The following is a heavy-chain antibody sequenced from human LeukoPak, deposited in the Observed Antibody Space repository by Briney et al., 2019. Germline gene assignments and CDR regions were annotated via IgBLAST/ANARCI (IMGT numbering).Heavy chain of an antibody. Sequence: SETLSLTCTVSGGSISSYYWGWIRQPPGKGLEWIGSIYHSGSTYYNPSLKSRVTISVDTSKNQFSLKLSSVTAADTAVYYCARGGEDNWFDPWGQGTLVTVSS. D-gene: IGHD4-17*01. V-gene: IGHV4-39*07. J-gene: IGHJ5*02. CDR1: GGSISSYY. CDR2: IYHSGST. CDR3: ARGGEDNWFDP.